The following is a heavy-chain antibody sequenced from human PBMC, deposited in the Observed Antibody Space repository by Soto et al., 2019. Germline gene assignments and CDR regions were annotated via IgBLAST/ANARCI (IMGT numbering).Heavy chain of an antibody. CDR3: ARDLVPGYYDSSGYLPFTCFDY. J-gene: IGHJ4*02. D-gene: IGHD3-22*01. V-gene: IGHV3-21*01. CDR2: ISSSSSYI. CDR1: GFTFSSYS. Sequence: GGSLRLSCAASGFTFSSYSMNWVRQAPGKGLEWVSSISSSSSYIYYADSVKGRFTISRDNAKNSLYLQMNSLRAEDTAVYYCARDLVPGYYDSSGYLPFTCFDYWGQGTLVTSPQ.